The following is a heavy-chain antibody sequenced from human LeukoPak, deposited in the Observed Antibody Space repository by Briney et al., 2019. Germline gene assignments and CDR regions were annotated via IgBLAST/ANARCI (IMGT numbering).Heavy chain of an antibody. CDR2: MNPNSDNT. J-gene: IGHJ5*02. CDR1: GYTFTNYD. D-gene: IGHD3-10*01. CDR3: ARAALRANWFDP. V-gene: IGHV1-8*01. Sequence: ASVKVSCKASGYTFTNYDIDGVRQATGQGLEWMGWMNPNSDNTAYAQKFQGRVTMTRNTSISTAYMELRRLRSEDTDVYYCARAALRANWFDPWGQGTLVTVSS.